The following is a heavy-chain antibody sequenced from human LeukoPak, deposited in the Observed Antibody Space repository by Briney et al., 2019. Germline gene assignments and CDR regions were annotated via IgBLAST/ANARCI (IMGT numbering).Heavy chain of an antibody. Sequence: SETLSLTCTVSGGSISSYYWSWIRQPPGKGLEWLGHIYFSGSTKYNPSLKSRVTISVDTSKNQFSLKLSSVTAADTAVYFCASDYGGNSALDPWGQGTLVTVSS. V-gene: IGHV4-59*01. D-gene: IGHD4-23*01. CDR1: GGSISSYY. CDR2: IYFSGST. J-gene: IGHJ5*02. CDR3: ASDYGGNSALDP.